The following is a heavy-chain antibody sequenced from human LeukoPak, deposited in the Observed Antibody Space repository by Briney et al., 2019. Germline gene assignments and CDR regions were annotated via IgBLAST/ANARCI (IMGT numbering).Heavy chain of an antibody. Sequence: SETLSLTCSISGGSISSYYWSWIRQPPGKGLEWIGYIYYSGSANYNPSLKSRVTISVDTSKNQFSLKLSSVTAADTAVYYCARVWEYSSGWYPSYYFDYWGQGTLVTVSS. CDR2: IYYSGSA. J-gene: IGHJ4*02. CDR3: ARVWEYSSGWYPSYYFDY. V-gene: IGHV4-59*01. D-gene: IGHD6-13*01. CDR1: GGSISSYY.